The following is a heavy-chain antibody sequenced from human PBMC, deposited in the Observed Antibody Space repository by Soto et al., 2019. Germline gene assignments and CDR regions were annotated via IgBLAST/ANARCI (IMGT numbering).Heavy chain of an antibody. Sequence: PSETLSLTCTVSGGSISSGDYYWSWIRQPPGKGLEWIGYIYYSGSTYYKPSLKSRVTISVDTSKNQFYLKLSSGTAADTAVYYCARDGVLAEEGLDYWGQGTLVTVSS. V-gene: IGHV4-30-4*01. J-gene: IGHJ4*02. CDR1: GGSISSGDYY. CDR2: IYYSGST. CDR3: ARDGVLAEEGLDY. D-gene: IGHD2-15*01.